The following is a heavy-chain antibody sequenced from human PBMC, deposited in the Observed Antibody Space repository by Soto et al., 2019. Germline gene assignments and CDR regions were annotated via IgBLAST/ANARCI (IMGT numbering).Heavy chain of an antibody. D-gene: IGHD3-3*01. V-gene: IGHV1-2*02. CDR1: GYPVTAYY. Sequence: QLHLVHSGAVVKKPGASVTVSCSASGYPVTAYYMHWVRQAPGRGREWMGGINPATGAAKYTQTFQGGVTMTRDTSTSTVFMELSGLTADDTAVFYCARGGGVGVAGSAAFDMWGQGTLVTVSS. J-gene: IGHJ3*02. CDR3: ARGGGVGVAGSAAFDM. CDR2: INPATGAA.